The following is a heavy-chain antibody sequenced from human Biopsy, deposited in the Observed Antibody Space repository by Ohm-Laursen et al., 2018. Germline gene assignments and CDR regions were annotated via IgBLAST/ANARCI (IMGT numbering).Heavy chain of an antibody. Sequence: SQTLSLTCNVSGGSISGSSWSWIRQAPGKGLEWIGYISYSRDTNYNPSLKSRITISVDTSKNQFSLKLTSVTAADTAVYYCAKHGSGWTGDDAFHIWGQGTMVTVSS. CDR2: ISYSRDT. V-gene: IGHV4-59*08. D-gene: IGHD6-19*01. CDR3: AKHGSGWTGDDAFHI. J-gene: IGHJ3*02. CDR1: GGSISGSS.